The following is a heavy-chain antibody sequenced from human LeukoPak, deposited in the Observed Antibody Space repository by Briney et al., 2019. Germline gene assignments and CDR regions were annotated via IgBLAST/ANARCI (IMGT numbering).Heavy chain of an antibody. Sequence: GGSLRLSCAASGFTFSSYGMHWVRQAPGKGLEWVAVISYDGSNKYYADSVKGRFTISRDNSKNTLYLHMNSLRAEDTAIYYCAKEGTSGYYLNYWGQGTLVTVSS. CDR2: ISYDGSNK. CDR3: AKEGTSGYYLNY. J-gene: IGHJ4*02. CDR1: GFTFSSYG. D-gene: IGHD3-22*01. V-gene: IGHV3-30*18.